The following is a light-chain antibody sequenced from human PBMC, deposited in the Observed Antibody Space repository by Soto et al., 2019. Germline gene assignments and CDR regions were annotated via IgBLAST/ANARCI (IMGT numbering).Light chain of an antibody. CDR2: GNS. V-gene: IGLV1-40*01. J-gene: IGLJ3*02. CDR1: SSNIGAGYD. CDR3: QYYDSSLSGWV. Sequence: QSVLTQPPSVSGAPGQRVTISCTGSSSNIGAGYDVHWYQQLPGTAPKLLIQGNSNRPSGVPDRFSGSKSGTSASLAITGLQAADDADFYCQYYDSSLSGWVFGGRTKLTVL.